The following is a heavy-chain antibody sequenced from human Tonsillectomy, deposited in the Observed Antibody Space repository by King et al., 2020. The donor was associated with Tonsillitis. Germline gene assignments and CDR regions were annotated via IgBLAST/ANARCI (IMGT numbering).Heavy chain of an antibody. Sequence: VQLVESGGGVVQPGMSVTLTCGASGFSFRTYGMHWVRQAPGKRLEWVALISFDGSEKYYADSVKGRFTISRDNSKNTLNLQMNSLRSEDTAMYFCARNGEEGEFGLWGPGTTVIASS. CDR2: ISFDGSEK. CDR3: ARNGEEGEFGL. V-gene: IGHV3-30*03. D-gene: IGHD2-8*01. CDR1: GFSFRTYG. J-gene: IGHJ3*01.